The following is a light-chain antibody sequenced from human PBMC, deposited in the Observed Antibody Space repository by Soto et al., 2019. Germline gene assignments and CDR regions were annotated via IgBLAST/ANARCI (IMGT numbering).Light chain of an antibody. J-gene: IGKJ1*01. CDR1: QGIRDA. Sequence: DIQMTQSPSSLSASVGDRVTITCRASQGIRDALGWYQQKPGKAPKRLIYAASSLQSGVPSRFIGSVSGTEFTLPISIRRPEDFATYYCLQHNSYPHTFGQGTKVQIK. CDR2: AAS. CDR3: LQHNSYPHT. V-gene: IGKV1-17*01.